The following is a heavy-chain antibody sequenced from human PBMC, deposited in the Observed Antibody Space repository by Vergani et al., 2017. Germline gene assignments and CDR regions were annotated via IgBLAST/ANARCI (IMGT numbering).Heavy chain of an antibody. CDR3: AGSIAAAGSGKYYFDD. D-gene: IGHD6-13*01. J-gene: IGHJ4*02. Sequence: QVQLVQSGAEVKKPGSSVKVSCKASGGTFSSYAISWVRQAPGKGLEWMGGIIPIFGTANYAQKFQGRVTITADESTRTAYMELSSLRSEDTAVYYCAGSIAAAGSGKYYFDDWGQGTLVTVSS. V-gene: IGHV1-69*01. CDR1: GGTFSSYA. CDR2: IIPIFGTA.